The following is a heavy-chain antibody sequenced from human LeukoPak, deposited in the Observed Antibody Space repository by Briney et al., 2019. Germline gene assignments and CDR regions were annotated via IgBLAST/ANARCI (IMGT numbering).Heavy chain of an antibody. V-gene: IGHV4-61*01. CDR2: IYYSGTT. CDR3: AREDPQTTVPEGMDV. CDR1: GGSINSHSYY. Sequence: PSETLSLTCTVSGGSINSHSYYWGWIRQSPGKGLEWIGYIYYSGTTNYNPSLKSRVTISVDTTRNQFSLQLRSVTAADTAVYYCAREDPQTTVPEGMDVWGQGTTVIVSS. D-gene: IGHD4-17*01. J-gene: IGHJ6*02.